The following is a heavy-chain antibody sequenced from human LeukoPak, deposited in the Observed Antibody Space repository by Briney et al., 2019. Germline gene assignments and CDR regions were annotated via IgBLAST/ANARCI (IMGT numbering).Heavy chain of an antibody. CDR2: ISSSSSYI. V-gene: IGHV3-21*01. Sequence: GGSLRLSCAASGFTLSSYSMNWVRQAPGKGLEWVSSISSSSSYIYYADSVKGRFTISRDNAKNSLYLQMNSLRAEDTAVYYCARDKGTMVRGVPYYYYYYGMDVWGQGTTVTVSS. CDR3: ARDKGTMVRGVPYYYYYYGMDV. J-gene: IGHJ6*02. CDR1: GFTLSSYS. D-gene: IGHD3-10*01.